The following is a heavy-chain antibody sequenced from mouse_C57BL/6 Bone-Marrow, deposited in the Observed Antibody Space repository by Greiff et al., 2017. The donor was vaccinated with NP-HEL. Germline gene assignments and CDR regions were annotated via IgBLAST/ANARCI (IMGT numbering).Heavy chain of an antibody. Sequence: VQLQQPGAELVKPGASVKLSCKASGYTFTSYWMQWVKQRPGQGLEWIGEIDPSDSYTNYNQKFKGKATLTVDTSSSTAYMQLSSLTSEDSAVYYCARSGWEDDYWGQGTTLTVSS. D-gene: IGHD2-3*01. CDR3: ARSGWEDDY. CDR2: IDPSDSYT. CDR1: GYTFTSYW. V-gene: IGHV1-50*01. J-gene: IGHJ2*01.